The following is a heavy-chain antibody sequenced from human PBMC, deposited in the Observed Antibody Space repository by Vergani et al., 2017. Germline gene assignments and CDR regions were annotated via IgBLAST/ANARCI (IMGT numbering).Heavy chain of an antibody. Sequence: QVQLQESGPGLVKPSETLSLTCTVSGGSISSYYWSWIRQPPGKGLEWIGYIYYSGSTNYNPSLKSRVTISVDTSKNQFSLKLSSVTAADTAVYYCARDLNGSGWYKSFDYWGQGTLVTVSS. CDR3: ARDLNGSGWYKSFDY. CDR1: GGSISSYY. J-gene: IGHJ4*02. V-gene: IGHV4-59*12. D-gene: IGHD6-19*01. CDR2: IYYSGST.